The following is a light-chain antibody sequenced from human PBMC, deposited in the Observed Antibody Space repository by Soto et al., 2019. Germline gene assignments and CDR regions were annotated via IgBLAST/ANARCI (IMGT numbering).Light chain of an antibody. CDR2: DAS. V-gene: IGKV3-11*01. Sequence: EVVMRQSPATLSVSPGEGATLSCRASQAVNTRLAWYQQQPGQAPRLLLYDASNRATGIPARFSGSGSGTDFTLTISSLEPEDFAVYYCQQRSNWTFGQGTKVDIK. J-gene: IGKJ1*01. CDR3: QQRSNWT. CDR1: QAVNTR.